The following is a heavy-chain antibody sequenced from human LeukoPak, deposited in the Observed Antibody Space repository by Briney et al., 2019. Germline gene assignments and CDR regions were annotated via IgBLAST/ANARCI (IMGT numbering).Heavy chain of an antibody. Sequence: QPGGSLRLSCAASGFTFSSYGMHWVRQAPGKGLEWVAVISYDGSNKYYADSVKGRFTISRDNAQNSLFLQMNSLRAEDTAVYYCARSLEEVIRGVRRPRQGLVWGQGTLVTLSS. V-gene: IGHV3-30*03. CDR3: ARSLEEVIRGVRRPRQGLV. D-gene: IGHD3-10*01. J-gene: IGHJ4*02. CDR2: ISYDGSNK. CDR1: GFTFSSYG.